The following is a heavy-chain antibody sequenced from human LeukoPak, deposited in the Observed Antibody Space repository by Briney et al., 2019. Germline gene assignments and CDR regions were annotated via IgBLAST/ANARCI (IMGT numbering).Heavy chain of an antibody. J-gene: IGHJ5*02. D-gene: IGHD2-2*01. CDR1: GFTFSSYG. V-gene: IGHV3-33*01. CDR3: ARDVGVVVPAAFDP. Sequence: GGSLRLSCAASGFTFSSYGMHWVRQAPGKGLEWVAVIWYDGSNKYYADSAKGRFTISRDNSKNTLYLQMNSLRAKDTAVYYCARDVGVVVPAAFDPWGQGTLVTVSS. CDR2: IWYDGSNK.